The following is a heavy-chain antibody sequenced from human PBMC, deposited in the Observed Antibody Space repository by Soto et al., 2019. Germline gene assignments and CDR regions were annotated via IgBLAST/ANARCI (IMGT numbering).Heavy chain of an antibody. Sequence: PSETLSLTCTVSGGSIRDYYWGWIRQSPGKGLEWIGYIYYSGSTNYNPSLKSRVTISVDTSKNQFSLKLSSVTAADTAVYYCARTGVTYYDILTGHYYFDYWGQGTLVTVSS. V-gene: IGHV4-59*01. CDR1: GGSIRDYY. D-gene: IGHD3-9*01. J-gene: IGHJ4*02. CDR3: ARTGVTYYDILTGHYYFDY. CDR2: IYYSGST.